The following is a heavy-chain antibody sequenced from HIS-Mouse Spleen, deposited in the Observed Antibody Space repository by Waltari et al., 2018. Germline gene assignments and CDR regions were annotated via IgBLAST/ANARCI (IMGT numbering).Heavy chain of an antibody. J-gene: IGHJ4*02. Sequence: QVQLVQSGAEVKKPGAPVKVSCQASGYTFTGYSNPWGRRAPGQGPEWMGWINPNSGGTNYAQKFQGRVTMTRDTSISTAYMELSRLRSDDTAVYYCARGWPNNSGLQWDYWGQGTLVTVSS. CDR3: ARGWPNNSGLQWDY. CDR2: INPNSGGT. V-gene: IGHV1-2*02. CDR1: GYTFTGYS. D-gene: IGHD1-20*01.